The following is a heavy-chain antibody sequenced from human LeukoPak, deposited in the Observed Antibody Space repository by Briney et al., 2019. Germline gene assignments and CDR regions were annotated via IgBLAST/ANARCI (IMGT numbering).Heavy chain of an antibody. CDR2: INHSGST. D-gene: IGHD2-2*01. CDR1: GGSFSGYY. J-gene: IGHJ5*02. Sequence: SETLSLTCAVYGGSFSGYYWSWIPQPPGKGLEWIGEINHSGSTNYNPSLKSRVTISVDTSKNQFSLKLSSVTAADTAVYYCAGFRLPPNADIVVVPAETNWFDPWGQGTLVTVSS. V-gene: IGHV4-34*01. CDR3: AGFRLPPNADIVVVPAETNWFDP.